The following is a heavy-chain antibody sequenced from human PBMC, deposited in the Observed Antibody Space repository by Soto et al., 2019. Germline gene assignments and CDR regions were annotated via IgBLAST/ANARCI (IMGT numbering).Heavy chain of an antibody. V-gene: IGHV4-59*01. D-gene: IGHD3-22*01. J-gene: IGHJ5*02. CDR1: GGSISGRC. Sequence: PSETLSLTCTVSGGSISGRCWSWVRQSPGKGLEWIGYLRYTGSTNYNPSLKSRVTISVDRSKTQCSLKLTSVTAADTAVYYCAKSHYDSSGYYIIDHWGQGTLVTVSS. CDR2: LRYTGST. CDR3: AKSHYDSSGYYIIDH.